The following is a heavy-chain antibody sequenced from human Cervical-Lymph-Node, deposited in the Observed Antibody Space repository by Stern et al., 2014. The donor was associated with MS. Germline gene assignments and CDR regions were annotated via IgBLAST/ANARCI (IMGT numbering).Heavy chain of an antibody. CDR3: ARTYYYGSGTYDYYYYAMDV. J-gene: IGHJ6*02. CDR1: GDTFSSYA. CDR2: VIPIFGIG. D-gene: IGHD3-10*01. Sequence: QVQLVQSGAEVKKPGSSVKVSCKASGDTFSSYAISWVRQAPGQGLEWLGGVIPIFGIGNYAQKFRGRVTLNAAETPPTNNTELSSLRSEDTAMYFCARTYYYGSGTYDYYYYAMDVWGQGTTVTVSS. V-gene: IGHV1-69*01.